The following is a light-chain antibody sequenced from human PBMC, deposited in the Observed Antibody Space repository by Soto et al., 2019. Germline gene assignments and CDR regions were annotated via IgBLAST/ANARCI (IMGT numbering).Light chain of an antibody. CDR3: SSYTSSSTPFYV. V-gene: IGLV2-14*03. CDR2: DVR. CDR1: TSDIGAYEH. J-gene: IGLJ1*01. Sequence: QSALTQPSSMSGSPGQSITISCTGTTSDIGAYEHVSWYQQRPGRAPKVLIYDVRIRPSGVSNRFSGSKSGNTASLTISGLQAEDEADYYCSSYTSSSTPFYVFGTGTKVTVL.